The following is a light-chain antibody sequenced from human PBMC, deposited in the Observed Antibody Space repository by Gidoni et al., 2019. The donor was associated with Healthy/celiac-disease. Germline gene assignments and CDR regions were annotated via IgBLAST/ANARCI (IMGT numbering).Light chain of an antibody. Sequence: EIVLTQSPGTLSLSPGERATLSCRASQSVSSSYLAWYQQKPGQAPSLLIYGASSRATGIPDRFSGSGSGTDFTLTISRLDPEDFAVYYCQLRGAFGQGTKVEIK. V-gene: IGKV3-20*01. CDR1: QSVSSSY. CDR3: QLRGA. J-gene: IGKJ1*01. CDR2: GAS.